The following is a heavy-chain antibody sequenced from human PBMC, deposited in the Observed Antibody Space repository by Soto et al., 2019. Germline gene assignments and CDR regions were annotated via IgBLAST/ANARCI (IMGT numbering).Heavy chain of an antibody. J-gene: IGHJ3*02. CDR3: ASMTTVATAAFDI. CDR1: GLSFGTSGVG. D-gene: IGHD4-17*01. Sequence: KESGPTLVKPTQTLTLTCTASGLSFGTSGVGVGWIRQPPGKALEWLALIYWNDDQRYSPSLKSSLTITKDTSKNQVVLTMTNVDPVDTATYYCASMTTVATAAFDIWGQGIMVTVPS. V-gene: IGHV2-5*01. CDR2: IYWNDDQ.